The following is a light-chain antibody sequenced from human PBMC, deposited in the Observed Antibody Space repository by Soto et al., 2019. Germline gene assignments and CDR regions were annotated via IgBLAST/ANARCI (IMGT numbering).Light chain of an antibody. CDR2: AAS. Sequence: DIKMSQSPSTLSASIGDRVTITCRASQSISGWLAWYQQKPGKAPKLLIYAASSLQGGVPSRFSGRGSGTDFTLTISSLQPEDFATYYCLQDYNYPRTFGQGTKV. CDR3: LQDYNYPRT. V-gene: IGKV1-5*01. J-gene: IGKJ1*01. CDR1: QSISGW.